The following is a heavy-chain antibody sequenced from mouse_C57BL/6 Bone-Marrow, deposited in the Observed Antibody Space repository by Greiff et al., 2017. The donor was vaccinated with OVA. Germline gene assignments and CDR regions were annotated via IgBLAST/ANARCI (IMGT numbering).Heavy chain of an antibody. CDR1: GFSFNTYA. J-gene: IGHJ4*01. CDR2: IRSKSNNYAT. V-gene: IGHV10-1*01. D-gene: IGHD1-1*01. Sequence: EVKVVESGGGLVQPKGSLKLSCAASGFSFNTYAMNWVRQAPGKGLEWVARIRSKSNNYATYYADSVKDRFTISRDDSESMLYLQMNNLKTEDTAMYYCVRRIYYYGSSYFYYAMDYWGQGTSVTVSS. CDR3: VRRIYYYGSSYFYYAMDY.